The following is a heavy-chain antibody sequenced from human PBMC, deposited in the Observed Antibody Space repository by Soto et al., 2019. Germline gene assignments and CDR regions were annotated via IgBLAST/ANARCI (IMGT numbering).Heavy chain of an antibody. J-gene: IGHJ6*02. CDR3: ARDLVPLEQQLVYYYYGMDV. CDR2: IWYDGSNK. Sequence: GGSLRLSCAASGFTFSSYGMHWVRQAPGKGLEWVAVIWYDGSNKYYADSVKGRFTISRDNSKNTLYLQMNSLRAEDTAVYYCARDLVPLEQQLVYYYYGMDVWGQGTTVTVS. CDR1: GFTFSSYG. V-gene: IGHV3-33*01. D-gene: IGHD6-13*01.